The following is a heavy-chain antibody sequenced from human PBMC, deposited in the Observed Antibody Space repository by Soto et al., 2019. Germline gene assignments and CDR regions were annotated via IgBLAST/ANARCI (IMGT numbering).Heavy chain of an antibody. D-gene: IGHD6-19*01. V-gene: IGHV3-30-3*01. Sequence: QVQLVESGGGVVQPGRSLRLSCAASGFTFSSYAMHWVRQAPGKGLEWVAVISYDGSNKYYADSVKGRFTISRDNSKNTLYLQMNSLRAEDTAVYYCARDSTIAVAGTMDYWGQGTLVTVSS. CDR1: GFTFSSYA. CDR2: ISYDGSNK. J-gene: IGHJ4*02. CDR3: ARDSTIAVAGTMDY.